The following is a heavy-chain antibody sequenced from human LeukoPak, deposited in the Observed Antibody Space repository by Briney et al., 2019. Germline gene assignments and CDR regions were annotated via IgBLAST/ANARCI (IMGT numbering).Heavy chain of an antibody. CDR2: INNDGSHI. D-gene: IGHD3-16*01. CDR3: ARDGQGDLPHDY. CDR1: GFTLSDYW. Sequence: GGFLRLSCAASGFTLSDYWMHWVRQAPGKGLVWVSLINNDGSHIAYADSVKGRFTISRDNAKNTLYLQMNSLRAEDTAVYYCARDGQGDLPHDYWGQGTLVTASP. V-gene: IGHV3-74*01. J-gene: IGHJ4*02.